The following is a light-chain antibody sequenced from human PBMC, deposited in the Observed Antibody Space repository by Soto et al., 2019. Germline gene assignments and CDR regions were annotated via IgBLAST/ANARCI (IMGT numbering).Light chain of an antibody. V-gene: IGKV1-27*01. CDR1: QGIIDY. CDR3: QKYNSAPRT. Sequence: DIQMTQSPSSLAASVEDRVTITCRASQGIIDYLAWYQQKPGRAPKLLIYAASTLHSGVPSRFSGSGAGTDFTLTISSLQPEDVATYYCQKYNSAPRTFGQGTKVEIK. J-gene: IGKJ1*01. CDR2: AAS.